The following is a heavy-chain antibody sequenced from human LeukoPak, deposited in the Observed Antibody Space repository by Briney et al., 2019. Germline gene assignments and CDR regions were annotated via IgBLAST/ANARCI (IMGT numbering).Heavy chain of an antibody. D-gene: IGHD5-18*01. CDR1: GFTFSNAW. Sequence: GGSLRLSCAVSGFTFSNAWMKSKTDGGTTDYAAPVKGRFTISRDDSKNTLYLQMNSLKTEDTAVYYCTTLRPYIQPRWGQGTMVTVSS. CDR3: TTLRPYIQPR. CDR2: SKTDGGTT. J-gene: IGHJ3*01. V-gene: IGHV3-15*01.